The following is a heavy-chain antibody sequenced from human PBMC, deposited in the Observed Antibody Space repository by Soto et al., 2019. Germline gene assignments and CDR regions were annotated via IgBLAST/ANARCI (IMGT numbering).Heavy chain of an antibody. CDR2: INPNSGGT. V-gene: IGHV1-2*02. CDR3: ARGGGRGYNELDP. Sequence: QVQLVQSGAEVKKPGASVKVSCKASGYTFTAYYMHWVRQAPGQGLEWMGWINPNSGGTYHAQNFQGRVTMTRDTSTTPAYMELASLRSDATAFYYCARGGGRGYNELDPWGHGTLVIVSS. CDR1: GYTFTAYY. J-gene: IGHJ5*02. D-gene: IGHD5-12*01.